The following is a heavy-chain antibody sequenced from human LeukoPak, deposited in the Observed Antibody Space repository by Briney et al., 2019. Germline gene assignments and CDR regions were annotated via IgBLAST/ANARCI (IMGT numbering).Heavy chain of an antibody. D-gene: IGHD2-15*01. CDR3: VREAVGGGQFGY. J-gene: IGHJ4*02. V-gene: IGHV3-30*13. CDR1: GFTFNSYA. CDR2: ISHDGGTN. Sequence: GGSLRLSCAASGFTFNSYAMHWVRQAPDKGLQWVALISHDGGTNVHADSVKGRFTISRDSAMNRLYLQMNSLKPEDTAVYFWVREAVGGGQFGYWGQGALVIVSS.